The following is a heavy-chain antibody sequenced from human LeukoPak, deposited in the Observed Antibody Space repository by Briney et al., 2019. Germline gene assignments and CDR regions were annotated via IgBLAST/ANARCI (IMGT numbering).Heavy chain of an antibody. V-gene: IGHV1-18*01. CDR3: ARELSHYDSSGYYQH. CDR2: ISGYNGNT. J-gene: IGHJ4*02. CDR1: GYTFTSYG. D-gene: IGHD3-22*01. Sequence: GASVKVSCKASGYTFTSYGISWVRQAPGQGLEWMGWISGYNGNTNYAQKLQGRVTMTTDTSTSTAYMELRSLRSDDTAVYYCARELSHYDSSGYYQHWGQGTLVTVSS.